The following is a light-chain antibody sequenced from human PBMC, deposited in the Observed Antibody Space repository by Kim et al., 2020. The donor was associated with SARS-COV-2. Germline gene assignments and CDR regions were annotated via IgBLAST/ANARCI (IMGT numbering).Light chain of an antibody. CDR3: NSRDSSGNHLHVV. CDR2: GKN. CDR1: SLRSYY. Sequence: SSELTQDPAVSVALGQTVRITCQGDSLRSYYASWYQQKPGQAPVLVIYGKNNRPSGIPDRFSGSSSGNTASLPITGAQAEDEADYYCNSRDSSGNHLHVV. V-gene: IGLV3-19*01. J-gene: IGLJ2*01.